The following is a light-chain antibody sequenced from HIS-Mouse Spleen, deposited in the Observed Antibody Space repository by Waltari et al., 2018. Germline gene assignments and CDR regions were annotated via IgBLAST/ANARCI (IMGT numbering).Light chain of an antibody. CDR3: CSYAGSSTLV. CDR2: EGS. CDR1: SDVGTYNL. J-gene: IGLJ3*02. Sequence: QSALTQPASVSGSPGQSITISCTGTSDVGTYNLVSWYQQHPGKAPKPMIYEGSKRPSGVSNRFSGSKSGNTASLTISGLQAEDEADYYCCSYAGSSTLVFGGGTKLTVL. V-gene: IGLV2-23*01.